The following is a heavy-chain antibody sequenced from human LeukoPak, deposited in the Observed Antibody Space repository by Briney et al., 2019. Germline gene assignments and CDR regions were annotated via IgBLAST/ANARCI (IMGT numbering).Heavy chain of an antibody. CDR3: ATIGRGWELRPPPLDY. Sequence: ASVKVSCKVSGYTLTELSMHWVRQAPGKGLEWMGGFDPEDGETIYAQKFQGRVTMTEDASTDTAYMELSSLRSEDTAVYYCATIGRGWELRPPPLDYWGQGTLVTVSS. CDR2: FDPEDGET. V-gene: IGHV1-24*01. J-gene: IGHJ4*02. CDR1: GYTLTELS. D-gene: IGHD1-26*01.